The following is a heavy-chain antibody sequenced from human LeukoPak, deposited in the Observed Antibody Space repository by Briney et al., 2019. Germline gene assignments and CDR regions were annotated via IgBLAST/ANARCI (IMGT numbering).Heavy chain of an antibody. CDR1: GYSFTSYW. CDR2: IYPGDSDT. Sequence: GESLKISCKGSGYSFTSYWIGWVCQMPGKGLEWMGIIYPGDSDTRYSPSFQGQVTISADKSISTAYLQWSSLKASDTAMYYCARRYGCSSTSCYTSALDYWGQGTLVTVSS. D-gene: IGHD2-2*02. J-gene: IGHJ4*02. CDR3: ARRYGCSSTSCYTSALDY. V-gene: IGHV5-51*01.